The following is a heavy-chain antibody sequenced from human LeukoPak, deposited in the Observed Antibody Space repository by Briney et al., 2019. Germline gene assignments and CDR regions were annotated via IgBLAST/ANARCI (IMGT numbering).Heavy chain of an antibody. V-gene: IGHV3-23*01. CDR2: ISGSGGST. J-gene: IGHJ4*02. D-gene: IGHD5-24*01. CDR1: GFTFSSYA. CDR3: ARVVRRDGYNYFDY. Sequence: GGSLRLSCAASGFTFSSYAMSWVRQAPGKGLEWVSAISGSGGSTFYADSVKGRFTISRDNAKNSLYLQMNSLRAEDTAVYYCARVVRRDGYNYFDYWGQGTLVTVSS.